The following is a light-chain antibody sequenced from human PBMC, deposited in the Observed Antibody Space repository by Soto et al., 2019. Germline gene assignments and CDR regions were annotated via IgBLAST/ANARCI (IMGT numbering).Light chain of an antibody. CDR2: LGS. CDR1: QSLLHSNGYNY. CDR3: XXXLQTPPT. V-gene: IGKV2-28*01. Sequence: IVITQSPLSLPVTPGEPASISCSSSQSLLHSNGYNYLDWYLQKPGQSPQLLIYLGSNRASGVPDRFSGSGSGTDFTLRISRVEAEDVGVYYXXXXLQTPPTFGQGTKVDIK. J-gene: IGKJ1*01.